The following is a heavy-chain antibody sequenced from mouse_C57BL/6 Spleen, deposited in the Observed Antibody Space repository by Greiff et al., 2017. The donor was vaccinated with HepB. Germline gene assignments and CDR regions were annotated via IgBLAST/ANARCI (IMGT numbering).Heavy chain of an antibody. Sequence: QVQLQQSGAELARPGASVKLSCKASGYTFTSYGISWVKQRTGQGLEWIGEIYPRSGNTYYNEKFKGKATLTADKSSSTAYMELRSLTSEDSAVYFCARCRFITKDYYAMDYWGQGTSVTVSS. J-gene: IGHJ4*01. CDR2: IYPRSGNT. D-gene: IGHD1-1*01. CDR1: GYTFTSYG. CDR3: ARCRFITKDYYAMDY. V-gene: IGHV1-81*01.